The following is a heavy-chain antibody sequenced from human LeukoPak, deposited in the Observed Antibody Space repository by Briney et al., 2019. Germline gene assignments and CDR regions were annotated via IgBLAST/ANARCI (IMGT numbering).Heavy chain of an antibody. CDR1: GYTFTSYY. J-gene: IGHJ5*02. Sequence: ASVEVSCKASGYTFTSYYMHWMRQAPGQGPEWMGIINPRGGSTDYSQKFQDRVTMTRDTSMSAAYMEISRLTYDDTAVYYCGRGIQSFDPWGQGTLVTVSS. CDR3: GRGIQSFDP. CDR2: INPRGGST. V-gene: IGHV1-46*01.